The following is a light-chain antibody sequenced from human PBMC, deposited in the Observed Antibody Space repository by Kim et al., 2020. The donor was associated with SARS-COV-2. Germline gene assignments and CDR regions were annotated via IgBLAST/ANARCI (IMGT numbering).Light chain of an antibody. CDR2: DAS. V-gene: IGKV3-20*01. CDR1: PTVSTSY. CDR3: QQYASSPTT. Sequence: PGERATLSCRASPTVSTSYLAWYQQKPGQAPRLLINDASRRATGIPDRFSGSGSGTDFTLTISRLEPEDFAVYYCQQYASSPTTFGGGTKVEI. J-gene: IGKJ4*01.